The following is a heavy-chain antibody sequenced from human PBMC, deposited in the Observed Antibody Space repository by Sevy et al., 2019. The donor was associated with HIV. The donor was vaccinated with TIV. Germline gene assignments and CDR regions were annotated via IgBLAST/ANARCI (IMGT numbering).Heavy chain of an antibody. CDR3: AKATSSCGGDCYSGT. V-gene: IGHV1-2*06. J-gene: IGHJ5*02. CDR2: INPNTGGT. D-gene: IGHD2-21*02. CDR1: GYSFTDYY. Sequence: ASVKVSCKASGYSFTDYYLHWVRQAPGQGLEWMGRINPNTGGTNSAERFQGRVTLTTDTSMSTAYMELSRLTFDDTAVYYCAKATSSCGGDCYSGTWGQGTLVTVSS.